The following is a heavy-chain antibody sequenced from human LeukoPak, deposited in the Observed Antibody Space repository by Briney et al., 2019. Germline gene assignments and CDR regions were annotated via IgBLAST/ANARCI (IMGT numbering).Heavy chain of an antibody. CDR2: IYYSGST. CDR3: ATHDGYRGWCYYYMDV. Sequence: SETLSLTCTVSGGSISSSSYYWGWIRQPPGKGLEWIGSIYYSGSTYYNPSLKSRVTISVDTSKNQFSLKLSSVTAADTAVYYCATHDGYRGWCYYYMDVWGKGTTVTVSS. V-gene: IGHV4-39*01. CDR1: GGSISSSSYY. D-gene: IGHD1-26*01. J-gene: IGHJ6*03.